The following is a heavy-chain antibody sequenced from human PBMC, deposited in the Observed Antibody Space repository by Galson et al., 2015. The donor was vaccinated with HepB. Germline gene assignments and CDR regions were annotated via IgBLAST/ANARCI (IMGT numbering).Heavy chain of an antibody. D-gene: IGHD3-3*01. Sequence: SVKVSCKASGYTFTTYAMNWVRQAPGQGLEWMGWINTNTGNPTYAQGFTGRFVFSLDTSVSTAYLQISSLKAEDTAIYYCARANRYDFWSAYSADWWFDPWGQGTRVTVSS. CDR1: GYTFTTYA. CDR2: INTNTGNP. J-gene: IGHJ5*02. CDR3: ARANRYDFWSAYSADWWFDP. V-gene: IGHV7-4-1*02.